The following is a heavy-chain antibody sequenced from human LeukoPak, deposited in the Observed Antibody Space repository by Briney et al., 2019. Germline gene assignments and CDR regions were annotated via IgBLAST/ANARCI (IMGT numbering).Heavy chain of an antibody. CDR3: AKGDSGSFVDY. CDR2: ISYDGSNK. J-gene: IGHJ4*02. Sequence: GGSLRLSCAASGFTFSSYAMHWVRQAPGKGLEWVAVISYDGSNKYYADSVKGRFTISRDNSKNTLYLQMNSLRAEDTAVYYCAKGDSGSFVDYWGQGTLVTVSS. D-gene: IGHD1-26*01. V-gene: IGHV3-30*04. CDR1: GFTFSSYA.